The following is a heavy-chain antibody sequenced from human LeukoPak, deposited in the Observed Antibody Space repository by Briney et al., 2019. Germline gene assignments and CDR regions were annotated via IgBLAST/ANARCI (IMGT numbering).Heavy chain of an antibody. CDR3: ARGRPLIGATHDSYI. Sequence: GASVKVSCKASGYTFTAYYMHWVRQAPGQGLEWMGWINPKNADTTYAQKFQGRVTMTRDTSISTAYMELSSLRSDDTAVFCARGRPLIGATHDSYIWGLGTMVTVSS. J-gene: IGHJ3*02. D-gene: IGHD5-12*01. V-gene: IGHV1-2*02. CDR2: INPKNADT. CDR1: GYTFTAYY.